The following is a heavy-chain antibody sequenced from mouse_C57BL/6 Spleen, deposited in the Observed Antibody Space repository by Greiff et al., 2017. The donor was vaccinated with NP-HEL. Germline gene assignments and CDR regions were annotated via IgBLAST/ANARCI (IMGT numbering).Heavy chain of an antibody. CDR1: GYAFSSSW. CDR2: IYPGDGDT. CDR3: ARWLLRRGYYAMDY. V-gene: IGHV1-82*01. J-gene: IGHJ4*01. D-gene: IGHD2-3*01. Sequence: VQLVESGPELVKPGASVKISCKASGYAFSSSWMNWVKQRPGKGLEWIGRIYPGDGDTNYNGKFKGKATLTADKSSSTAYMQLSSLTSEDSAVYFCARWLLRRGYYAMDYWGQGTSVTVSS.